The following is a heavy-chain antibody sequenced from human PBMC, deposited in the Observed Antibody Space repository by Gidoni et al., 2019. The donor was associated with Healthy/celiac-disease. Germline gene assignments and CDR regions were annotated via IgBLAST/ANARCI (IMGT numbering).Heavy chain of an antibody. V-gene: IGHV5-51*01. Sequence: EVQLVQSGAEVKKPGESLKISCKGSGYSFTSYWIGWGRQMPGKGLEWMGIIYPGDSDTRYSPSFQGQVTISADKSISTAYLQWSSLKASDTAMYYCARAYCTNGVCHYYDSKDAFDIWGQGTMVTVSS. CDR3: ARAYCTNGVCHYYDSKDAFDI. CDR2: IYPGDSDT. CDR1: GYSFTSYW. J-gene: IGHJ3*02. D-gene: IGHD2-8*01.